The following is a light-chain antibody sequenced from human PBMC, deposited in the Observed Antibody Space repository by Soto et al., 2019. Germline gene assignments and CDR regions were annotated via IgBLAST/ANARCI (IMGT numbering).Light chain of an antibody. CDR2: AVS. J-gene: IGLJ1*01. Sequence: QSALTQPASVSGSPGQSITISCTGTASDVGGYNYVSWYQQHPGKAPKLMIHAVSNRPSGISSRFSGSKSGNTASLTISGLQSEDEADYFCCSYTSRTTYVLGNGTKVTVL. CDR1: ASDVGGYNY. CDR3: CSYTSRTTYV. V-gene: IGLV2-14*01.